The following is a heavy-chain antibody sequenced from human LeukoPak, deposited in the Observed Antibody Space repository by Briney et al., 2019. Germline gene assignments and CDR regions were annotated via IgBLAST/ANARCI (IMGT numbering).Heavy chain of an antibody. D-gene: IGHD3-22*01. J-gene: IGHJ4*02. CDR1: RFTFSTYG. Sequence: GGSLRLSCAVSRFTFSTYGMYWVRQAPGKGLEWVAVIWYDGINKYYADSVKGRFTISRDNSKNTLYLHMNSLRVEDTAVYYCARQDRFYYDSSAYSLDCWGQGTLVTVSS. CDR2: IWYDGINK. CDR3: ARQDRFYYDSSAYSLDC. V-gene: IGHV3-33*01.